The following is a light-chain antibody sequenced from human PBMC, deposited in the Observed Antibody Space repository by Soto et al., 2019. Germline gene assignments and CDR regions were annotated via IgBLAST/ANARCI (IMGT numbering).Light chain of an antibody. J-gene: IGLJ1*01. Sequence: QSVLTQPASVSGSPGQSITISCTGTSSDVGGYNYVSWYQQHPGKAPKLMIYEVSNRPSGVSNRFSGSKSGNTASLTISGLQAEDEAEYFCSSYTSSSPFVFGPGTKVTVL. CDR3: SSYTSSSPFV. CDR2: EVS. V-gene: IGLV2-14*01. CDR1: SSDVGGYNY.